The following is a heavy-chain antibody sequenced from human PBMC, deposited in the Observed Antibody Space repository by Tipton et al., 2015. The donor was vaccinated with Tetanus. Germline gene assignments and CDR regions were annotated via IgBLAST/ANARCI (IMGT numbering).Heavy chain of an antibody. D-gene: IGHD5-18*01. Sequence: SLRLSCAASEFTFSRFGMHWVRQAPGKGLEWVAGISYDGSHKYYVDSVRGRFTISRDNSQNTLYLQMNSLRAEDTAVYYCARVGISQNAYSYVYHGLDVWGQGTTVTVSS. CDR1: EFTFSRFG. CDR3: ARVGISQNAYSYVYHGLDV. J-gene: IGHJ6*02. V-gene: IGHV3-30*03. CDR2: ISYDGSHK.